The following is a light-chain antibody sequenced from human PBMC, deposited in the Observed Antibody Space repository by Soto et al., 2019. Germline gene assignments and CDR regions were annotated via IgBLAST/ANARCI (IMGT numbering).Light chain of an antibody. V-gene: IGKV1-6*01. J-gene: IGKJ4*01. Sequence: AIQMTQSPSSLSASVGDRVTITCRASQGIRSELGWYQQKPGKAPNLLIYTASTLQSGVPSRFSGSGSGTYFTHTISSLQPEDFATYYCIPDYNYPLSFGGGTRMEIK. CDR3: IPDYNYPLS. CDR2: TAS. CDR1: QGIRSE.